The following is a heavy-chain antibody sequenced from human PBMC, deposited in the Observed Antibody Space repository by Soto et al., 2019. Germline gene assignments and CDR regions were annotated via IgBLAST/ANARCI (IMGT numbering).Heavy chain of an antibody. CDR3: ARVRPTDYVGNYNNGMDV. J-gene: IGHJ6*02. V-gene: IGHV1-69*01. CDR2: IIPIFNTA. D-gene: IGHD4-17*01. CDR1: GGTFNYDA. Sequence: QVQLVQSGAEVKKPGSSVKVSCKASGGTFNYDAITWVRQAPGQGLERMGGIIPIFNTANYAQKFQGRVTITADESTSTAYMELTSLRSEDTALYYCARVRPTDYVGNYNNGMDVWGQGTTVTVSS.